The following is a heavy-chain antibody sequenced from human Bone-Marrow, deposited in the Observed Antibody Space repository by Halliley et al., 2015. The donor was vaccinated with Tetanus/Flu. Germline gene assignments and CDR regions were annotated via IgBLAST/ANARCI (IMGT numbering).Heavy chain of an antibody. D-gene: IGHD3-10*01. J-gene: IGHJ4*02. CDR2: VHPGASDT. Sequence: EWMGGVHPGASDTRYGPSSVGRVIIAADKSTNTAYLQWSTLKASDTAIYYCARQDVGAYSYSYWGQGTQVTVSS. V-gene: IGHV5-51*01. CDR3: ARQDVGAYSYSY.